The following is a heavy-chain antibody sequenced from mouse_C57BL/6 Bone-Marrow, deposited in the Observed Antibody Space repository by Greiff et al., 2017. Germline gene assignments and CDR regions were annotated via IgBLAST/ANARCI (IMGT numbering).Heavy chain of an antibody. CDR1: GFSLTSYG. CDR3: ASLTGGNWYFDV. D-gene: IGHD1-1*01. V-gene: IGHV2-2*01. Sequence: VQLQQSGPGLVQPSQSLSITCTVSGFSLTSYGVHWVRQSPGKGLEWLGVIWSGGSTDYNAAFISRLSISKDNSKSQVFFKMNSLQADDTAIYYCASLTGGNWYFDVWGTGTTVTVSS. CDR2: IWSGGST. J-gene: IGHJ1*03.